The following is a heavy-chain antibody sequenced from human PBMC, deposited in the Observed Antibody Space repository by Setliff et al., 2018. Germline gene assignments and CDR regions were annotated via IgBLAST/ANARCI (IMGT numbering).Heavy chain of an antibody. CDR3: ARDRRPFNWGGNDAFDI. J-gene: IGHJ3*02. CDR2: IKQDGSEK. V-gene: IGHV3-7*01. CDR1: GFTFSSYW. Sequence: TGGSLRLSCAASGFTFSSYWMSWVRQAPGKGLEWVANIKQDGSEKYYVDSVKGRFTISRDNAKKSLYLQMNSLRAEDTAVYYCARDRRPFNWGGNDAFDIWGQGTMVTVS. D-gene: IGHD7-27*01.